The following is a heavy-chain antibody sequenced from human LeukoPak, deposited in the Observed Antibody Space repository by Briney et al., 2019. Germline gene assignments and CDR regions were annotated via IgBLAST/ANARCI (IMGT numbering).Heavy chain of an antibody. CDR1: GYTFTGYH. D-gene: IGHD5-18*01. Sequence: GASVKVSCKASGYTFTGYHMHWVRQAAGQGLEWMGRINPNSGDTNYAQKFQGRVTMTRDTSISTAYMELSRLRSDDTAVYYCAREWTTAMVSFDYWGQGTLVTVSS. CDR2: INPNSGDT. J-gene: IGHJ4*02. CDR3: AREWTTAMVSFDY. V-gene: IGHV1-2*06.